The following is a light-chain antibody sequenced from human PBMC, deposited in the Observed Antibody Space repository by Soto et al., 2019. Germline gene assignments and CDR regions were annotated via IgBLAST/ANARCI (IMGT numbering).Light chain of an antibody. CDR2: KAS. CDR3: QQYGSSSPWT. Sequence: DIQMTQYPSTLSASVGDRVTITCRASQSISSWLAWYQQKPGKAPKLLIYKASSLETGVPSRFSGSRSATEFTLIISSRQPDDFASYYFQQYGSSSPWTVGHGTKVEIK. CDR1: QSISSW. V-gene: IGKV1-5*03. J-gene: IGKJ1*01.